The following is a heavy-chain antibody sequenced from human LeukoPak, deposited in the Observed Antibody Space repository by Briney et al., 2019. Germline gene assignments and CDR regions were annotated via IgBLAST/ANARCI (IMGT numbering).Heavy chain of an antibody. V-gene: IGHV5-51*01. D-gene: IGHD5-24*01. CDR1: GYRFSNYW. CDR2: IYPDDSDT. Sequence: GESLRISCKTSGYRFSNYWIGWVRQMPGKGLEWMGIIYPDDSDTRYSPSFQGRVTISVDKSVTTAYLQWSSLETSDTAMYYCARRGGSLNFLDYWGQGILVTVSS. CDR3: ARRGGSLNFLDY. J-gene: IGHJ4*02.